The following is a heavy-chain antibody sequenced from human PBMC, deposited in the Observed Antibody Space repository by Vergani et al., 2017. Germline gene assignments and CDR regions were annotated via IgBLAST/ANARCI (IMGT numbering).Heavy chain of an antibody. Sequence: EVQLEESGGGLVLPGRSLRLSCVASGFTSAGYAMHWVRQAPGKGLEWVSGISWNSNSIGYADSVKGRFTISRDNAKNSLYLQMNSLRAEDTGLYYCAKDLGTSSGGGWFDPWGQGTLVTVSS. CDR1: GFTSAGYA. CDR3: AKDLGTSSGGGWFDP. V-gene: IGHV3-9*02. CDR2: ISWNSNSI. D-gene: IGHD6-6*01. J-gene: IGHJ5*02.